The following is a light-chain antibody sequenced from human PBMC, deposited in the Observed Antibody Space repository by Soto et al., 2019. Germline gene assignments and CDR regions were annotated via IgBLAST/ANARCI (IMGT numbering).Light chain of an antibody. CDR2: DAS. CDR1: QSVSSY. J-gene: IGKJ4*01. CDR3: QQRSSWPLT. Sequence: EIVLTQSPATLSLSPGERATLSCRASQSVSSYLAWYQHKPGQPPRLLIYDASNRATGVPARFSGGGSGTDFTLTISSLEPEDFAVYYCQQRSSWPLTFGGGTKVEIK. V-gene: IGKV3-11*01.